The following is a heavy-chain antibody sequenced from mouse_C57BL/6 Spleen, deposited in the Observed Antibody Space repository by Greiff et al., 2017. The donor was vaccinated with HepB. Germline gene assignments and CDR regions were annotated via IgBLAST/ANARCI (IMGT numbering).Heavy chain of an antibody. V-gene: IGHV2-6*03. Sequence: QVQLKESGPGLVAPSQSLSITCTVSGFSLTSYGVHWVRQPPGKGLEWLVVIWSDGSTTYNSALKSRLSISKDNSKSQVFLKMNSLQTDDTAMYYCARGNYYGNYYYAMDYWGQGTSVTVSS. D-gene: IGHD2-1*01. CDR1: GFSLTSYG. J-gene: IGHJ4*01. CDR3: ARGNYYGNYYYAMDY. CDR2: IWSDGST.